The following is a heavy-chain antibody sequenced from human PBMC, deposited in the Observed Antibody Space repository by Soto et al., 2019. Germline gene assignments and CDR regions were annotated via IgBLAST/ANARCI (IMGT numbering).Heavy chain of an antibody. Sequence: GGSLRLSCAASGFTFSSYAMAWVRQAPGKGLEWISAISGSGSGTYYVDSVRGRFTISRDNSENTLFLQMSSLRVEDTALYYCAKSRGNSDTNFDYWGQGTLVTVSS. CDR2: ISGSGSGT. CDR3: AKSRGNSDTNFDY. CDR1: GFTFSSYA. D-gene: IGHD3-10*01. J-gene: IGHJ4*02. V-gene: IGHV3-23*01.